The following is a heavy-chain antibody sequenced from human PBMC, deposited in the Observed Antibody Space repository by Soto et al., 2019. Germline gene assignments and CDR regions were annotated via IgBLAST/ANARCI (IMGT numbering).Heavy chain of an antibody. CDR1: GGTMSSGGYS. CDR3: ARGPPHHY. V-gene: IGHV4-30-2*01. J-gene: IGHJ4*02. CDR2: IYHSGNT. Sequence: TQPLTCTVAGGTMSSGGYSWSWIRQPPGKGPEWIGYIYHSGNTYYNPSLKSRVTISVDWSKNQFSLTLSSVTAADTAVYYCARGPPHHYWGQGTLVTVYS.